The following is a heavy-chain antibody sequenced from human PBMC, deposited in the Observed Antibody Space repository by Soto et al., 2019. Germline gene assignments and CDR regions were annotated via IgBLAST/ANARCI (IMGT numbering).Heavy chain of an antibody. J-gene: IGHJ4*02. CDR3: AKDHGIVGATTVYY. Sequence: EVQLLESGGGLVQPGGSLRLSCAASGFTFSSYAMSWVRQAPGKGLEWVSAISGSGGSTYYADSVKGRFTISRDNSKNTLYLQMNSLRAEDTAVYFCAKDHGIVGATTVYYWGQGTLVTVSS. D-gene: IGHD1-26*01. V-gene: IGHV3-23*01. CDR1: GFTFSSYA. CDR2: ISGSGGST.